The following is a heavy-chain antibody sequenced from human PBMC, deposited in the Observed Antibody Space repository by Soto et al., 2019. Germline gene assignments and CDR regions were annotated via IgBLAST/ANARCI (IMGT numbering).Heavy chain of an antibody. CDR1: GYTFTNSD. CDR3: ARRPHCSGGICYYGLDN. V-gene: IGHV1-8*01. Sequence: ASVKVSCKASGYTFTNSDINWVRQAPGQGLEWMGWMNPDSGHAAYAQKFQGRVTLTTSTSTSTVYMEMRSLGSEDTAVYYCARRPHCSGGICYYGLDNWGKGPLVTVSS. J-gene: IGHJ4*02. D-gene: IGHD2-15*01. CDR2: MNPDSGHA.